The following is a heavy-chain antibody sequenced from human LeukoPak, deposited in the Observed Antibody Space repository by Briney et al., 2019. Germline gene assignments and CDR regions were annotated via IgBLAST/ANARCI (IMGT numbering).Heavy chain of an antibody. D-gene: IGHD6-13*01. CDR3: AGRGAAAGTSVLPFDT. CDR1: GASISSYY. V-gene: IGHV4-4*09. J-gene: IGHJ3*02. Sequence: PSETLSLTCNVSGASISSYYWSWIRQPPGKGLEWIGYIYTSGSTNYNPSLKSRVTISVDTSKNQFSLNLSSVTASDTAVYYCAGRGAAAGTSVLPFDTWGQGTMVTVSS. CDR2: IYTSGST.